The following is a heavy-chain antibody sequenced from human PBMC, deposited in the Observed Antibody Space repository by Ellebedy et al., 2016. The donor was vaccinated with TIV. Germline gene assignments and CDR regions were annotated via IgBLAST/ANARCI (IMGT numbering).Heavy chain of an antibody. Sequence: AASVKVSCKASGYTFTSYDIHWVRQATRQGPEWMGWMNPKSGNTGYAQSFQDRVTMTTNTSINAAYMNLSSLRSEDTAVYYCTRGGTTGFDPWGQGTLVIVSS. CDR3: TRGGTTGFDP. D-gene: IGHD1-14*01. V-gene: IGHV1-8*01. CDR2: MNPKSGNT. CDR1: GYTFTSYD. J-gene: IGHJ5*02.